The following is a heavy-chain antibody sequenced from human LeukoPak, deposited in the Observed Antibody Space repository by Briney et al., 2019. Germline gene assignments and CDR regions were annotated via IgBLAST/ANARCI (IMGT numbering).Heavy chain of an antibody. J-gene: IGHJ4*02. CDR1: GFTFSSYW. Sequence: GGSLRLSCAASGFTFSSYWIHWVRQAPGKGLAWVSRVNSDGSTTTYADSVKGRFTISRDNAKNTVYLQMNSLRAEDTGVYYCARTTYTSSRFDFWGQGTLVTVSP. CDR2: VNSDGSTT. D-gene: IGHD6-13*01. CDR3: ARTTYTSSRFDF. V-gene: IGHV3-74*03.